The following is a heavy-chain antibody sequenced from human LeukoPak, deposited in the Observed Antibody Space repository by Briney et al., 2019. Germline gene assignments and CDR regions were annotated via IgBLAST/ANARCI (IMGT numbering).Heavy chain of an antibody. J-gene: IGHJ4*02. CDR3: ARRRYCSSTSCYMFGGSGSYFDY. CDR2: ISAYNGNT. CDR1: GYTFTSYG. V-gene: IGHV1-18*01. D-gene: IGHD2-2*02. Sequence: ASVKVSCKASGYTFTSYGISWVRQAPGQGLEWMGWISAYNGNTNYAQKLQGRVTMTTDTSTSTADMELRSLRSDDTVVYYCARRRYCSSTSCYMFGGSGSYFDYWGQGTLVTVSS.